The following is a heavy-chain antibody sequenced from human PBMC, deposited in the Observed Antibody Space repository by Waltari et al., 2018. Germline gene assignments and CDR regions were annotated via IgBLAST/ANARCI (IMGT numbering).Heavy chain of an antibody. J-gene: IGHJ1*01. D-gene: IGHD6-13*01. CDR2: ISSSSSTI. V-gene: IGHV3-48*01. CDR3: ARGAGLGYSSSRYSQH. CDR1: GFTFSSYS. Sequence: EVQLVESGGGLVQPGGSLRLSCAASGFTFSSYSMNWVRQAPGKGLEWVSYISSSSSTIYYADSVKGRFTISRDNAKNSLYLQMNSLRAEDTAVYYCARGAGLGYSSSRYSQHWGQGTLVTVSS.